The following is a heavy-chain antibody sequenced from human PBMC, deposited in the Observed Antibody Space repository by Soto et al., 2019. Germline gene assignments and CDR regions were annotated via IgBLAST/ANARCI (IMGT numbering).Heavy chain of an antibody. CDR2: INHSGST. J-gene: IGHJ5*02. Sequence: SETLSLTXAVYGGSFSGYYWSWIRQPPGKGLEWIGEINHSGSTNYNPSLKSRVTISVDTSKNQFSLKLSSVTAADTAVYYCARGLGDSSGYYFTWFAPWGQGTLVTVSS. CDR3: ARGLGDSSGYYFTWFAP. CDR1: GGSFSGYY. D-gene: IGHD3-22*01. V-gene: IGHV4-34*01.